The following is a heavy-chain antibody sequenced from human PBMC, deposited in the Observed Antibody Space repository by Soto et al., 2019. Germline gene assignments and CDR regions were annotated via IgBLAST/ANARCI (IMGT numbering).Heavy chain of an antibody. D-gene: IGHD3-10*01. Sequence: EVQLVESGGGLVKPSGSLRLSCAASGFTFSNAWMSWVSQARGKGLECVGRIKIKTDGGTTDYAAPVKGRFTISRDDSRNTLYLQMTSLKAEDTAVYYYTKENSLRGSRSYTYSDHCYPGTLVTVSS. J-gene: IGHJ4*02. CDR3: TKENSLRGSRSYTYSDH. CDR2: IKIKTDGGTT. CDR1: GFTFSNAW. V-gene: IGHV3-15*05.